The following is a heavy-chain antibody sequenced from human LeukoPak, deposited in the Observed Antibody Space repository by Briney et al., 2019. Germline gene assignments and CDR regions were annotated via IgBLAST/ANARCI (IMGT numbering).Heavy chain of an antibody. D-gene: IGHD6-13*01. CDR2: ISGSGGST. CDR1: GFTFSNYA. CDR3: AKSPAGSSWPSIDY. Sequence: GGSLRLSCGASGFTFSNYAMSWVRQAPGKGLECVSPISGSGGSTYYRDSVKGRFTVSRANSKNTLYLQMNSLRAKDTAVYYCAKSPAGSSWPSIDYWGQGTLVTVSS. J-gene: IGHJ4*02. V-gene: IGHV3-23*01.